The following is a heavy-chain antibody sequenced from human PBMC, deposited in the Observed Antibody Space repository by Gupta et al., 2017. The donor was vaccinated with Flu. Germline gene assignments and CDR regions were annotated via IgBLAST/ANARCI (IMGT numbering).Heavy chain of an antibody. CDR2: ISSSSDYI. D-gene: IGHD2-2*01. CDR1: GFPFSFYN. V-gene: IGHV3-21*01. CDR3: ARRFCSDATCYFAFDL. Sequence: EVQLVESGGGLVKPGGSLRLSCPASGFPFSFYNMNWVRQAPGKGLEWVSSISSSSDYIHYADSVKGRFTISRDNARKSVHLQMNSLRAEDTAVYYCARRFCSDATCYFAFDLWGQGTMVTVSS. J-gene: IGHJ3*01.